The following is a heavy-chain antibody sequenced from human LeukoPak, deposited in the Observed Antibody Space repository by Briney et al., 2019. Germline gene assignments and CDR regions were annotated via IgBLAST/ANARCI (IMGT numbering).Heavy chain of an antibody. CDR1: GFTFSMYA. CDR3: ARGDRCTRFSCHGVYNYMDV. J-gene: IGHJ6*03. V-gene: IGHV3-64*01. CDR2: INNNGDST. D-gene: IGHD2-8*01. Sequence: PGGSLRLSCAASGFTFSMYALHWVRQAPGKGLEYVSAINNNGDSTYYAKSVKGRFTISRDNLESTLYLQLDSLRREDSAVYYCARGDRCTRFSCHGVYNYMDVWGKGTTVTVSS.